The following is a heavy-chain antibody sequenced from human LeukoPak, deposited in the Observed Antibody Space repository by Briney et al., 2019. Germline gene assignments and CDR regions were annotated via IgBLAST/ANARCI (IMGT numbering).Heavy chain of an antibody. CDR1: GGTFSSYA. J-gene: IGHJ6*02. V-gene: IGHV1-69*04. CDR3: ARDLHSSSWDYYYYGIDV. CDR2: IIPILGIA. Sequence: ASVKVSCKASGGTFSSYAISWVRQAPGQGLEWMGRIIPILGIANYAQKFQGRVTITADKSTSTAYMELGSLRSEDTAVYYCARDLHSSSWDYYYYGIDVWGQGTTVTVSS. D-gene: IGHD6-13*01.